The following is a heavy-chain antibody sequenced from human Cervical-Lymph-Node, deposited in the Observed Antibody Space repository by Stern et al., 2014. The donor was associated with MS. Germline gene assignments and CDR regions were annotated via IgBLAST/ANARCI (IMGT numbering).Heavy chain of an antibody. CDR2: IYPGDSET. V-gene: IGHV5-51*01. CDR1: GYKFTIYW. D-gene: IGHD1-14*01. J-gene: IGHJ4*02. Sequence: VQLVQSGAELIKPGESLKISCKGSGYKFTIYWIAWVRQMPGQGLEWMGIIYPGDSETRYSPDFQGQVTMSADKSTSTAYLQWSSLNASDTAMYFCARQTTAWASDVWGQGTLVTVSS. CDR3: ARQTTAWASDV.